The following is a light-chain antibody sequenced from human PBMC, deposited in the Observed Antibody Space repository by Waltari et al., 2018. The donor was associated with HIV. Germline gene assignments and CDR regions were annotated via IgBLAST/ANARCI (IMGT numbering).Light chain of an antibody. J-gene: IGKJ2*01. CDR2: KVS. CDR3: MQGTHWYT. Sequence: DVVMTQSPLSLPVTLGEPASISCRSSQSLVHSDGNTYLNWLQRRPGQSPRRLIYKVSYRDSGVPDRFSGSGSGTDFTLKISRVEAEDVGVYYCMQGTHWYTFGQGTKLEIK. V-gene: IGKV2-30*02. CDR1: QSLVHSDGNTY.